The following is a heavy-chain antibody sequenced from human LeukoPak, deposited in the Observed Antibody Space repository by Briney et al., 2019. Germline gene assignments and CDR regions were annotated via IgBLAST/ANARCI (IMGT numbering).Heavy chain of an antibody. CDR3: AITNSGIAAAGEFDY. CDR1: GGSISSSNW. CDR2: IYHSGST. V-gene: IGHV4-4*02. J-gene: IGHJ4*02. Sequence: SETLSLTCAVSGGSISSSNWWSWVRQPPGKGLEWIGEIYHSGSTNYNPSLKSRVTISVDKSKNQFSLKLSSVTAADTAVYYCAITNSGIAAAGEFDYWGQGTLVTVSS. D-gene: IGHD6-13*01.